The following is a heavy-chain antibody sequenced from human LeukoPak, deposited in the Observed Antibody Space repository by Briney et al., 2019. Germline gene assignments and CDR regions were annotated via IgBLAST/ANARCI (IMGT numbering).Heavy chain of an antibody. CDR1: GFTFSSYA. J-gene: IGHJ4*02. Sequence: GGSLRLSCAASGFTFSSYAMNWVRQAPGKGLEWVSGISGSGGSTYYADSVKGRFTISRDNSKNTLYLQMNSLRAEDTAVYYCARDPKSVRGRVDYWGQGTLVTVSS. CDR2: ISGSGGST. D-gene: IGHD1-26*01. V-gene: IGHV3-23*01. CDR3: ARDPKSVRGRVDY.